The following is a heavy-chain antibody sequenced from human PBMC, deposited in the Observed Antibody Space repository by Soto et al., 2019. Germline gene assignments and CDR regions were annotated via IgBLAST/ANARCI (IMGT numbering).Heavy chain of an antibody. CDR1: GDSISSSSYY. J-gene: IGHJ4*02. V-gene: IGHV4-39*01. D-gene: IGHD3-22*01. CDR2: INYSGST. Sequence: PSETLSLTCSVSGDSISSSSYYWGWIRQPPGKGLEWIGSINYSGSTYYNPSLKSRVTISLDTSKNQFSLKLNSVTAADTSVYYCARLGVYFDSSGFAHFDYWGQGTLVTVS. CDR3: ARLGVYFDSSGFAHFDY.